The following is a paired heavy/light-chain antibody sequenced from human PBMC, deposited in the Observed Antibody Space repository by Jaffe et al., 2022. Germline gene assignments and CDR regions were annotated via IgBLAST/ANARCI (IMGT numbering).Light chain of an antibody. V-gene: IGLV2-14*01. CDR3: SSYTSSSTLGGDVV. Sequence: QSALTQPASVSGSPGQSITISCTGTSSDVGGYNYVSWYQQHPGKAPKLMIYEVSNRPSGVSNRFSGSKSGNTASLTISGLQAEDEADYYCSSYTSSSTLGGDVVFGGGTKLTVL. CDR1: SSDVGGYNY. J-gene: IGLJ2*01. CDR2: EVS.
Heavy chain of an antibody. J-gene: IGHJ6*03. V-gene: IGHV5-51*01. CDR3: ARHISHVGPTPAPYYDYIWGSYRTYYYYYYMDV. D-gene: IGHD3-16*02. CDR1: GYSFTSYW. Sequence: EVQLVQSGAEVKKPGESLKISCKGSGYSFTSYWIGWVRQMPGKGLEWMGIIYPGDSDTRYSPSFQGQVTISADKSISTAYLQWSSLKASDTAMYYCARHISHVGPTPAPYYDYIWGSYRTYYYYYYMDVWGKGTTVTVSS. CDR2: IYPGDSDT.